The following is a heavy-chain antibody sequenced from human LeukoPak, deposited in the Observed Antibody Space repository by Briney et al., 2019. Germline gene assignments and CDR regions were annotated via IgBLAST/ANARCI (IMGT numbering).Heavy chain of an antibody. CDR3: ARGYRYGLDD. Sequence: PGGSLRLSCAASGFTFSSNEMNWARQAPGKGLKWVSYIGSSATAIYYADSVKGRFTISRDSAKNSLYLQMNSLRGEDTAVYYCARGYRYGLDDWGQGTLVTVSS. V-gene: IGHV3-48*03. D-gene: IGHD5-18*01. CDR2: IGSSATAI. CDR1: GFTFSSNE. J-gene: IGHJ4*02.